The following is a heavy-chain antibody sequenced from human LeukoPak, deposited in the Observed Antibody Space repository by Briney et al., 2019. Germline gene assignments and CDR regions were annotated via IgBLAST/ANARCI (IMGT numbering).Heavy chain of an antibody. CDR1: GGTFSSYA. CDR2: IIPILGTA. CDR3: ARDLYCSSTSCYSI. V-gene: IGHV1-69*13. D-gene: IGHD2-2*01. Sequence: SVKVSCKASGGTFSSYAISWVRQAPGQGLEWMGGIIPILGTANYAQKFQGRVTITADESTSTAYMELSSLRSEDTAVYYCARDLYCSSTSCYSIWGQGTMVTVSS. J-gene: IGHJ3*02.